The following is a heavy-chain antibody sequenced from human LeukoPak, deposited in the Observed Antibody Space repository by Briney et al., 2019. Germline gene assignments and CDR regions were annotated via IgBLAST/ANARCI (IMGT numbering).Heavy chain of an antibody. CDR2: TYYRTRWYF. J-gene: IGHJ4*02. D-gene: IGHD3-22*01. Sequence: SQTLSLTCAISGDSVSNNGASWNWIRQSPSRGLEWLGRTYYRTRWYFDYAVSVRSRATINPDTSKNQFSLQLDSVTPEDTALYYCARGVDYYDSSGYYFRIGYFGYWGQGTLVTVSS. CDR3: ARGVDYYDSSGYYFRIGYFGY. CDR1: GDSVSNNGAS. V-gene: IGHV6-1*01.